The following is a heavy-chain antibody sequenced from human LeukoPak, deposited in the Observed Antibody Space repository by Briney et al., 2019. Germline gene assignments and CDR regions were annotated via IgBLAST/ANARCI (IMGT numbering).Heavy chain of an antibody. CDR2: IYYSGSP. D-gene: IGHD1-1*01. Sequence: SETLSLTCTVSGGSINSYYWNWIRQPPGKGLEMIGYIYYSGSPTYNPSLKSRVTISVDTSKSQFSLQLSSVTAADTAVYYCAGDVMSTALDAFDVWGQETMVTVSS. CDR1: GGSINSYY. V-gene: IGHV4-59*01. CDR3: AGDVMSTALDAFDV. J-gene: IGHJ3*01.